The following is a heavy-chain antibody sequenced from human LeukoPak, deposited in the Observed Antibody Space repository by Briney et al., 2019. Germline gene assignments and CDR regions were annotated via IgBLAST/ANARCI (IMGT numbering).Heavy chain of an antibody. V-gene: IGHV4-34*01. D-gene: IGHD1-26*01. CDR2: INHSGST. CDR1: GGPFSGYY. CDR3: ASSGSHNWFDP. J-gene: IGHJ5*02. Sequence: PSETLSLTCAAYGGPFSGYYWSWIRQPPGKGLEWIGEINHSGSTNYNPSLKSRVTISVDTSKNQFSLKLSSVTAADTAVYYCASSGSHNWFDPWGQGTLVTVSS.